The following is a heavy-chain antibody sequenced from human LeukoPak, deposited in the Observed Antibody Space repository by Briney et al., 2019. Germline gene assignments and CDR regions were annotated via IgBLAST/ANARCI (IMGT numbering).Heavy chain of an antibody. Sequence: PGGSLRLSCAASGFTFSSYAMHWVRQAPGKGLEWVAVISYDGSNKYYADSVKGRFTISRDNSKNTLYLQMNSLRAEDTAVYYCARDGPLGDTRNAYYYYYGMDVWGQGTTVTASS. J-gene: IGHJ6*02. V-gene: IGHV3-30*04. CDR1: GFTFSSYA. D-gene: IGHD1-1*01. CDR2: ISYDGSNK. CDR3: ARDGPLGDTRNAYYYYYGMDV.